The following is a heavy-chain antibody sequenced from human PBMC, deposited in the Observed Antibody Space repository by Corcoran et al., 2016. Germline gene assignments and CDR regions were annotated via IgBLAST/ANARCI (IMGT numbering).Heavy chain of an antibody. CDR2: IYYSGST. J-gene: IGHJ3*02. CDR3: ARDRGLGPGSAFDI. CDR1: GGSISSYY. V-gene: IGHV4-59*01. Sequence: QVQLQESGPGLVKPSETLSLTCTVSGGSISSYYWSWIRQPPGKGLEWIGYIYYSGSTNYNPSLKSRVTISVDTSKNQLSLKLSSVTAADTAVYYCARDRGLGPGSAFDIWGQGTMVTVSS. D-gene: IGHD3-22*01.